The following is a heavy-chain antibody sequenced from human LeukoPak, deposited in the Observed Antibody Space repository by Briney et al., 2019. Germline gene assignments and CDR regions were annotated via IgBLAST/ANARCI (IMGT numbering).Heavy chain of an antibody. Sequence: ASQTLSLTCTVSGGSISSGDYYWSWIRQPPGKGLEWIGYIYYSGSAYYNPSLKSRVTISVDTSKNQFSLKLSSVTAADTAVYYCASRFWSGYLFDYWGQETLVTVSS. CDR3: ASRFWSGYLFDY. CDR2: IYYSGSA. D-gene: IGHD3-3*01. V-gene: IGHV4-30-4*08. CDR1: GGSISSGDYY. J-gene: IGHJ4*02.